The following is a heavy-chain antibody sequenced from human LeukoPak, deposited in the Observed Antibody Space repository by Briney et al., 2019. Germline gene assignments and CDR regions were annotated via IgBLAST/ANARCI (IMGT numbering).Heavy chain of an antibody. CDR1: GFTFSSYG. CDR2: ISGSGGST. D-gene: IGHD6-19*01. J-gene: IGHJ5*02. Sequence: PGGSLRLSCAASGFTFSSYGMSWVRQAPGKGLEWVSAISGSGGSTYYADSVKGRFTISRDNSKNTLYLQMNSLRAEDTAVYYCAKTTGIAVAPTRWFDPWGQGTLVTVSS. V-gene: IGHV3-23*01. CDR3: AKTTGIAVAPTRWFDP.